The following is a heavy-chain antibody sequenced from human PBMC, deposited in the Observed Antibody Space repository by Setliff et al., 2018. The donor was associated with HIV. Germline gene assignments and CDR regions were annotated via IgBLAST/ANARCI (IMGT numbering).Heavy chain of an antibody. Sequence: PSETLSLTCAVYGGSFSDYYWSWIRQPPGKGLEWIGEINHSGRTIQSPSLGSRVTISIDTSKNQFSLKLSSVSAADTAVYYCARDFGGYCSSMSCPGLFDPWGQGTLVTVSS. J-gene: IGHJ5*02. D-gene: IGHD2-2*01. CDR3: ARDFGGYCSSMSCPGLFDP. V-gene: IGHV4-34*01. CDR2: INHSGRT. CDR1: GGSFSDYY.